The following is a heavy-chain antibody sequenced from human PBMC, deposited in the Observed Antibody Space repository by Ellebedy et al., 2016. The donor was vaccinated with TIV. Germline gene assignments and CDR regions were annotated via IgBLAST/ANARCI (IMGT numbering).Heavy chain of an antibody. D-gene: IGHD3-22*01. J-gene: IGHJ3*02. CDR1: GGSVSSGSYY. CDR2: IYYSGST. CDR3: ARDGVTMIVADAFDI. V-gene: IGHV4-61*01. Sequence: SETLSLTXTVSGGSVSSGSYYWSWIRQPPGKGLEWIGYIYYSGSTNYNPSLKSRVTISVDTSKNQFSLKLSSVTAADTAVYYCARDGVTMIVADAFDIWGQGTMVTVSS.